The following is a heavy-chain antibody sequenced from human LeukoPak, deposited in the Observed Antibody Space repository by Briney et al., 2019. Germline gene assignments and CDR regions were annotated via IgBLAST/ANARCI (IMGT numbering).Heavy chain of an antibody. J-gene: IGHJ5*02. Sequence: SDTLSLTCTVSGGSISSAGYYWSWIRQHPGKGLEWIGYIYYSGSTYYNPSLKSRVTISVDTSKNQFSLKPSSVTAADTAVYYCARGGLYARGFDPWGQGTLVTVSS. V-gene: IGHV4-31*03. CDR3: ARGGLYARGFDP. CDR2: IYYSGST. D-gene: IGHD2/OR15-2a*01. CDR1: GGSISSAGYY.